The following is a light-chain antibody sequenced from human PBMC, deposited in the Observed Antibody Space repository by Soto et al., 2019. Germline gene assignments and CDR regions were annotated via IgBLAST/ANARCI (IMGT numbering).Light chain of an antibody. CDR3: QQYNMWPRP. Sequence: IVMTQSPATLSVSPGERATLSCRASQSVSSSVAWYPQKPGQSPRLLIYAASTRATGIPARFSGSGSGTDFTLTLSCLQSEDFAIYYCQQYNMWPRPFGQG. CDR1: QSVSSS. CDR2: AAS. J-gene: IGKJ1*01. V-gene: IGKV3-15*01.